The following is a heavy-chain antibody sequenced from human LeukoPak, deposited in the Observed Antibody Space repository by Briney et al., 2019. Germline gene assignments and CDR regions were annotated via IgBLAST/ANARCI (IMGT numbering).Heavy chain of an antibody. CDR3: TKRSRGYYDY. CDR2: VYSGNDGT. CDR1: GFTVSTDN. Sequence: PGGSLRLSCAASGFTVSTDNMSWVRQVPGKGLEWVSVVYSGNDGTNYADSVRGRFTIPRDDSKNMVYLQMNNLRLEDAAVYYCTKRSRGYYDYWGQGTLVTVSS. V-gene: IGHV3-66*02. J-gene: IGHJ4*02. D-gene: IGHD3-10*01.